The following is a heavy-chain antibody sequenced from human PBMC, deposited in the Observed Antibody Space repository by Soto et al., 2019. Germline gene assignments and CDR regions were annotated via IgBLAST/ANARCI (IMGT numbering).Heavy chain of an antibody. CDR3: AKRQVVITPADYYYYGMDV. Sequence: GGSLRLSCAASGFTFSSYAMSWVRQAPGKGLEWVSAISGSGGSTYYADSVKGRFTISRDNSKNTLYLQMNSLRAEDTAVYYCAKRQVVITPADYYYYGMDVWGQGTTVTVSS. CDR2: ISGSGGST. J-gene: IGHJ6*02. CDR1: GFTFSSYA. V-gene: IGHV3-23*01. D-gene: IGHD3-22*01.